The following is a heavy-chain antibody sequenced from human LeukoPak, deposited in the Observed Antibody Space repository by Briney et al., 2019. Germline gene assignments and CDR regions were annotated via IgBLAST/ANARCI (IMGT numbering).Heavy chain of an antibody. CDR1: GYTFTSYD. CDR2: MNPNSGNT. D-gene: IGHD6-13*01. Sequence: GASVKVSCKASGYTFTSYDINWVRQATGQGLEWMGWMNPNSGNTGYAQKLQGRVTMTRNTSISTAYMELSSLSSEDTAVYSCARGRKAAAGTTGIDYWGQGTLVTVSS. V-gene: IGHV1-8*01. CDR3: ARGRKAAAGTTGIDY. J-gene: IGHJ4*02.